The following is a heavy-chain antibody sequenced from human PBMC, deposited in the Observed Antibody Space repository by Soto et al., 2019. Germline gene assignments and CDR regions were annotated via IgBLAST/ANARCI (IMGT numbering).Heavy chain of an antibody. Sequence: SETLSLTCTASGDSITSGGYYWSWLRQQPGKGLEWIGYIYHSGGASYNPSLRGRAVISIDTSKNQFFLRMNAVTAADTATYYCARDYYGAGSQYYYYGMEVWGQGTTVTVSS. CDR3: ARDYYGAGSQYYYYGMEV. V-gene: IGHV4-31*03. D-gene: IGHD3-10*01. CDR1: GDSITSGGYY. J-gene: IGHJ6*02. CDR2: IYHSGGA.